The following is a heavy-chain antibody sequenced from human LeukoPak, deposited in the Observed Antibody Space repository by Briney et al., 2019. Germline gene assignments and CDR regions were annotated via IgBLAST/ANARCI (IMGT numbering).Heavy chain of an antibody. CDR1: GGTFSSYA. Sequence: SVKVSCKASGGTFSSYAISWVRQAPGQGLEWMGGIIPIFGTANYAQKFQGRVTITADESTSTAYMELSSLRSEDTAVYYCARVHGRIAAAGGGRDLVFDYWGQGTLVTVSS. CDR2: IIPIFGTA. CDR3: ARVHGRIAAAGGGRDLVFDY. J-gene: IGHJ4*02. D-gene: IGHD6-13*01. V-gene: IGHV1-69*13.